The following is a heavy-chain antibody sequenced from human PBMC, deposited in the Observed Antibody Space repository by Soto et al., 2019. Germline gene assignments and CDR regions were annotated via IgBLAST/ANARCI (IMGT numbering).Heavy chain of an antibody. CDR3: AKDMKWGGMTTIHYFDS. CDR2: ISSNSDTI. J-gene: IGHJ4*02. Sequence: EVQLVESGGGLVQPGRSLRLSCVASGFTADDYAMHWVRQAPGKGLEWVSGISSNSDTIDYADSVKGRLTISRDNAKNSLFQQMNSLRPEDTALYYCAKDMKWGGMTTIHYFDSRGQGTLVTVSS. V-gene: IGHV3-9*02. D-gene: IGHD4-17*01. CDR1: GFTADDYA.